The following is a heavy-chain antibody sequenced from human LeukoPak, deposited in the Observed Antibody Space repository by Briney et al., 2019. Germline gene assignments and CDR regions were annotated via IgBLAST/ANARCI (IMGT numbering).Heavy chain of an antibody. CDR2: ISWNRGSI. D-gene: IGHD6-19*01. Sequence: GRSLRLSCAASGFTFDDYAMHWVRQAPGKGLEWVSGISWNRGSIGYADSVRGRFTISRDNAKNSLYLQMNSLRAEDTALYYCAKDTSSDWQGAFDYWGQGTLVTVSS. CDR1: GFTFDDYA. J-gene: IGHJ4*02. CDR3: AKDTSSDWQGAFDY. V-gene: IGHV3-9*01.